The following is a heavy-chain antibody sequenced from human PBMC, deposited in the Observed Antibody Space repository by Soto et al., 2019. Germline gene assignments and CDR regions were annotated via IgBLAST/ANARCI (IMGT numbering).Heavy chain of an antibody. CDR2: TSNSGST. CDR1: GGSITSSGYY. CDR3: ARGGGSTKVDY. V-gene: IGHV4-31*03. Sequence: QVQLQESGPGLVKPSQTLSLTCTVSGGSITSSGYYWSWIRQHPGEGLEWIGFTSNSGSTSYNPSLQSRVTIPVDTSSNQFSLNLKSVTAADTAVYYCARGGGSTKVDYWGQGTLVTVS. D-gene: IGHD2-2*01. J-gene: IGHJ4*02.